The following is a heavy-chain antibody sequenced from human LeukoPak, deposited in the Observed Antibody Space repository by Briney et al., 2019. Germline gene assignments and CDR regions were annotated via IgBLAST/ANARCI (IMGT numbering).Heavy chain of an antibody. V-gene: IGHV3-15*01. CDR3: TTDLSELDDSGYYAKYFHH. CDR1: GFTFSKVW. J-gene: IGHJ1*01. Sequence: GGSLRLSCAASGFTFSKVWMSWVRQAPGKGLEWVGRIKSKTDGGTIDYAAPVKGRFTISRDDSKDTLFLQMNSLKTEDTAVYYCTTDLSELDDSGYYAKYFHHWGQGTLVTVSS. D-gene: IGHD3-22*01. CDR2: IKSKTDGGTI.